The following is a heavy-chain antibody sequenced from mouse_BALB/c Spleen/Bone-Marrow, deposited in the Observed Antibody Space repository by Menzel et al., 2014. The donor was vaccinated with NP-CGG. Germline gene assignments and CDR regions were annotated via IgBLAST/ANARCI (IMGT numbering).Heavy chain of an antibody. CDR1: GYAFSSYW. CDR2: IYPGDGDT. D-gene: IGHD2-12*01. Sequence: QVQLQQSGAELVRPGSSVKISCKASGYAFSSYWMNWVKQRPGQGLEWIGQIYPGDGDTNYNGKFKGKATLTADKSSSTAYMQLSSLTSKDSAVYFCARDDGFAYWGQGTLVTVSA. J-gene: IGHJ3*01. CDR3: ARDDGFAY. V-gene: IGHV1-80*01.